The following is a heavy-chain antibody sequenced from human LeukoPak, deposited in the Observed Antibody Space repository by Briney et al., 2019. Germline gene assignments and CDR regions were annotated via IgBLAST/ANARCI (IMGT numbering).Heavy chain of an antibody. CDR3: ARDGRFGELSDY. CDR1: GYTFISYG. D-gene: IGHD3-10*01. Sequence: GASVKVSCKASGYTFISYGISWVRQAPGQGLEWMGWISAYNGNTNYAQRLQGRVTMTTDTSTSTAYMELRSLRSDDTAVYHCARDGRFGELSDYWGQGTLVTVSS. CDR2: ISAYNGNT. V-gene: IGHV1-18*01. J-gene: IGHJ4*02.